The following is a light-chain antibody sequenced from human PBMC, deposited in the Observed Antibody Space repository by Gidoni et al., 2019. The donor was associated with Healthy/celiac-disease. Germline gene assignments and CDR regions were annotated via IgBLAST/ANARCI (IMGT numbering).Light chain of an antibody. Sequence: AIQLTQSPSSLSASAGDRVTITCRASQGISSALAWYQQKPGKAPKLLIADASSLESGVPSRFSGSGSGTDFTLTISSLQPEDFATYYCQQFNNNPPLTFGGGTKVEIK. CDR1: QGISSA. CDR3: QQFNNNPPLT. CDR2: DAS. J-gene: IGKJ4*01. V-gene: IGKV1D-13*01.